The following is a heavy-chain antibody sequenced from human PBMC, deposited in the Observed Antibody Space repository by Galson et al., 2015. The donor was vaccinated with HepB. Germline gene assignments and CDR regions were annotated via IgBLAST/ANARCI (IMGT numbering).Heavy chain of an antibody. V-gene: IGHV3-23*01. CDR2: LSASGVNT. CDR3: AKSTGITGTRSYWYFDL. Sequence: SLRLSCAAPGFTFSSYAMSWVRQAPGMGLEWVSSLSASGVNTYYADSVKGRFTISRDNSKNTLYLQMNSLRAEDTAVYYCAKSTGITGTRSYWYFDLWGRGTLVTVSS. CDR1: GFTFSSYA. J-gene: IGHJ2*01. D-gene: IGHD1-20*01.